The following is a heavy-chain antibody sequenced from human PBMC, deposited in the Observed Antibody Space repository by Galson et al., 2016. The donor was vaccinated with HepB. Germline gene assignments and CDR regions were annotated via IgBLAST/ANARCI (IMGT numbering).Heavy chain of an antibody. CDR2: IDPDGTTI. CDR1: GFMFSTYW. V-gene: IGHV3-74*01. J-gene: IGHJ4*02. CDR3: VRDSGTYPGYYDF. Sequence: SLRLSCAASGFMFSTYWMQWVRQAPGEGLVWVSLIDPDGTTIDYADSVRGRFSTSRDNAKNTMSLQMNSLRVEDMGVYYCVRDSGTYPGYYDFWGQGTLVTVSS. D-gene: IGHD1-26*01.